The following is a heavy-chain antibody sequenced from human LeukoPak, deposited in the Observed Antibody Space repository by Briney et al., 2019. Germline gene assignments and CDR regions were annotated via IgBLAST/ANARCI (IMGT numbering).Heavy chain of an antibody. CDR3: AGGEVVTDPYYYYGKDV. CDR1: GYTFTSYG. Sequence: ASVKVSCKASGYTFTSYGISWVRQAPGQGLEWMGWISAYNGNTNYAQKLQGRVTMTTDTSTSTAYMELRSLRSDDTAVYYCAGGEVVTDPYYYYGKDVWGQGTTVTVSS. D-gene: IGHD3-22*01. V-gene: IGHV1-18*01. J-gene: IGHJ6*02. CDR2: ISAYNGNT.